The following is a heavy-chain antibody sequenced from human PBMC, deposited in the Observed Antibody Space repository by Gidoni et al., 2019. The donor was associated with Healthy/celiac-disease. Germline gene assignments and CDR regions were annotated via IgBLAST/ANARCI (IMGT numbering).Heavy chain of an antibody. Sequence: VRQAPGQGLEWMGGIIPIFGTANYAQKFQGRVTITADESTSTAYMELSSLRSEDTAVYYCANRPYYYDSSGYYPFDYWGHGTLVTVSS. CDR3: ANRPYYYDSSGYYPFDY. J-gene: IGHJ4*01. V-gene: IGHV1-69*01. CDR2: IIPIFGTA. D-gene: IGHD3-22*01.